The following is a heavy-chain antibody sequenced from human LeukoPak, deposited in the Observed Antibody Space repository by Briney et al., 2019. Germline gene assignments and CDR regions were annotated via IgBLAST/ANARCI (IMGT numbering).Heavy chain of an antibody. CDR3: ARLSGYYYDSSGYVGY. D-gene: IGHD3-22*01. V-gene: IGHV3-11*01. J-gene: IGHJ4*02. CDR1: GFTFSDYY. Sequence: PGRSLRLSCAASGFTFSDYYMSWIRQAPGKGLEWVSYTSSSGSTIYYADSVKGRFTISRDNAKNSLYLQMNSLRAEDTAVYYCARLSGYYYDSSGYVGYWGQGTLVTVSS. CDR2: TSSSGSTI.